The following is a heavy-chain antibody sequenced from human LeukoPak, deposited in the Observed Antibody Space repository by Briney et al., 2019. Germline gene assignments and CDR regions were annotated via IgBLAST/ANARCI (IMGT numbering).Heavy chain of an antibody. Sequence: GGSLRLSCAASGFTFSSYAMSWVRQAPGKGLEWVSAISGSGGSTYYADSVKGRFTISRDNSKNTLNLQMNSLRAEDTAVYYCAKKEEVLWFGELLYGGFDYWGQGTLVTVSS. CDR1: GFTFSSYA. V-gene: IGHV3-23*01. D-gene: IGHD3-10*01. CDR2: ISGSGGST. CDR3: AKKEEVLWFGELLYGGFDY. J-gene: IGHJ4*02.